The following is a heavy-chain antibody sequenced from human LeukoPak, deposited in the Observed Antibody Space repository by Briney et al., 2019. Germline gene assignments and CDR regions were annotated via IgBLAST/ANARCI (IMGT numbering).Heavy chain of an antibody. CDR3: ARVGTGSWYFDL. CDR2: INPDGGRI. V-gene: IGHV3-74*01. D-gene: IGHD3-10*01. J-gene: IGHJ2*01. CDR1: GFNFSNYW. Sequence: PGGPLRLSCAASGFNFSNYWMHWVRHAPGKGLVWVSRINPDGGRISYADSVQGRFTISRDNAKNTVYLQMNSLRAEDTAVYYCARVGTGSWYFDLWGRGTLVTFSS.